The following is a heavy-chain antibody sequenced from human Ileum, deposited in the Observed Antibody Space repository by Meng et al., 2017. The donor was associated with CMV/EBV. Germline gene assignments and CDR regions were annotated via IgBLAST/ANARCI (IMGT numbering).Heavy chain of an antibody. Sequence: SETLSLTCTVSGDSISSSTYYWGWIRQPPGKGLDWIASFYYSGNTYYNPYLKSRVTISVDTSKNQFSLNLSSVTAADTAVYYCARGARYCSSTSCPQYFQHWGQGNLVTVSS. CDR2: FYYSGNT. V-gene: IGHV4-39*07. CDR1: GDSISSSTYY. D-gene: IGHD2-2*01. J-gene: IGHJ1*01. CDR3: ARGARYCSSTSCPQYFQH.